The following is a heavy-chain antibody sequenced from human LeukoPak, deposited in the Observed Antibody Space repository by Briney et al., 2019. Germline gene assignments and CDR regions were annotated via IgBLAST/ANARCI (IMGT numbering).Heavy chain of an antibody. D-gene: IGHD3-22*01. Sequence: EASVKVSCKASGYTFTGYYMHWVRQAPGQGLEWMGWINPNSGGTNYAQKFQGRVTMTRDTSISTAYMELSRLRSDDTAVYYCARGPDSSGYYPFDYWGQGTLVTVSS. J-gene: IGHJ4*02. V-gene: IGHV1-2*02. CDR2: INPNSGGT. CDR1: GYTFTGYY. CDR3: ARGPDSSGYYPFDY.